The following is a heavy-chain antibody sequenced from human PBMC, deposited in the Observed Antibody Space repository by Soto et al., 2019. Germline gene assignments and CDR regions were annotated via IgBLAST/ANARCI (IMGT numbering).Heavy chain of an antibody. J-gene: IGHJ4*02. CDR1: GFTFSSYS. CDR3: ARDVMDYGTDFDY. CDR2: ISSSSSTI. Sequence: GGSLRLSCAASGFTFSSYSMNWVRQAPGKGLEWVSYISSSSSTIYYADSVKGRFTISRDNAKNSLYLQMNSLRAEDTAVYYCARDVMDYGTDFDYWGQGTLVTVSS. D-gene: IGHD4-17*01. V-gene: IGHV3-48*01.